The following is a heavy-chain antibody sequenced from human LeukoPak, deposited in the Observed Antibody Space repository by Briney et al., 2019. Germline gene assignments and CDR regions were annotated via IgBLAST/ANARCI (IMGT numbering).Heavy chain of an antibody. V-gene: IGHV1-8*01. D-gene: IGHD3-10*01. CDR3: ARVPLELWFGEWYYYYMDV. CDR2: MNPNSGNT. Sequence: ASVKVSCKASGYTFTSYDINWVRQATGQGLEWMGWMNPNSGNTGYAQKFQGRVTMTRNTSISTAYMELSSLRSEDTAVYHCARVPLELWFGEWYYYYMDVWGKGTTVTISS. CDR1: GYTFTSYD. J-gene: IGHJ6*03.